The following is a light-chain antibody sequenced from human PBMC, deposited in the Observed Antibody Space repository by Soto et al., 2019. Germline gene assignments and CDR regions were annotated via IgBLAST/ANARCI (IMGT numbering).Light chain of an antibody. V-gene: IGKV3-11*01. CDR2: DAS. CDR1: QSVRAY. CDR3: HQRSHWPRT. J-gene: IGKJ4*01. Sequence: EIVLTQSPATLSLIPGERATLSCRASQSVRAYLAWYQQKPGHAPRLLISDASKRATGIPARFSGSGSGTDFTLTISSLEAEDFAVYYCHQRSHWPRTFGGGTKVEIK.